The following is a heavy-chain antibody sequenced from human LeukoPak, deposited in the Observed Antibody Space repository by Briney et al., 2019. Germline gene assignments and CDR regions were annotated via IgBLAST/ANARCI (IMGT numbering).Heavy chain of an antibody. CDR3: AKDMSGSSWYYFDT. D-gene: IGHD6-13*01. CDR1: GFTFDDYG. CDR2: ISFNSGHI. V-gene: IGHV3-9*01. Sequence: GGSLRLSCAASGFTFDDYGMSWVRKAPGKGLEWVSGISFNSGHIGYADSVKGRFAIFRDNAKTSVYLQMSSLTAEDTALYYCAKDMSGSSWYYFDTWGQGTLVTVSS. J-gene: IGHJ4*02.